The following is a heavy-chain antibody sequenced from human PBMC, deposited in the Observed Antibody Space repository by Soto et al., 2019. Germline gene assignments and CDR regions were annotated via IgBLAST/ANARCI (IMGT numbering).Heavy chain of an antibody. CDR3: ARDRYYYDSSGFTDY. CDR1: GFTFSSYA. V-gene: IGHV3-30-3*01. J-gene: IGHJ4*02. Sequence: GGSLRLSCAASGFTFSSYAMHWVRQAPGKGLEWVAVISYDGSNKYYADSVKGRFTISRDNSKNTLYLQMNSLRAEDTAVYYCARDRYYYDSSGFTDYWGQGTLVTVS. D-gene: IGHD3-22*01. CDR2: ISYDGSNK.